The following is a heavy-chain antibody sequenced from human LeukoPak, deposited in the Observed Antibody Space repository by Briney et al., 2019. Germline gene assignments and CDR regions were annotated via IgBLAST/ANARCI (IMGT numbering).Heavy chain of an antibody. D-gene: IGHD6-13*01. CDR3: ANPLWQQPEHNWFDP. Sequence: GGSLRFSCAASGFTFSSYALSWVRQAPGKGLEWVSAISGSGGSTYYADSVKGRFTISRDNSKNTLYLQMNSLRAEDTAVYYCANPLWQQPEHNWFDPWGQGTLVTVSS. V-gene: IGHV3-23*01. CDR2: ISGSGGST. CDR1: GFTFSSYA. J-gene: IGHJ5*02.